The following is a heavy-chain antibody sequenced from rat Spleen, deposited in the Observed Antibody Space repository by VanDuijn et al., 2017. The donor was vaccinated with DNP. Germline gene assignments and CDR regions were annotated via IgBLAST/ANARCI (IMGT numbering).Heavy chain of an antibody. CDR1: GITFSNSG. D-gene: IGHD1-12*02. V-gene: IGHV5-19*01. J-gene: IGHJ4*01. CDR3: ARIGDFHDGGDGDVLDA. CDR2: ITTSCGAT. Sequence: EVQLVESGGGLVQPGRSLKLSCAASGITFSNSGMHWIRQAPTKGLEWVATITTSCGATYYRDSVKGRFAVSRNNAESTLYLQMDSLRSDDTATYYCARIGDFHDGGDGDVLDAWGQGTSVTVSS.